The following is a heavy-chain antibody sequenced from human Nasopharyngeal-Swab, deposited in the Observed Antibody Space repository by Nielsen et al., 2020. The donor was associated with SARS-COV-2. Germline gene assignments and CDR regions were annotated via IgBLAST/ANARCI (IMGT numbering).Heavy chain of an antibody. J-gene: IGHJ5*02. V-gene: IGHV3-74*01. CDR2: INSDGSST. Sequence: GESLKISCAASGFTFISYWMHWVRQVPGKGLVWVSRINSDGSSTTSADSVKGRFTISRDNAKNTLYLQMNSLRAEDTAVYYCARVGGSDSSGYTKWFHPWGQGTLVTVSS. D-gene: IGHD3-22*01. CDR3: ARVGGSDSSGYTKWFHP. CDR1: GFTFISYW.